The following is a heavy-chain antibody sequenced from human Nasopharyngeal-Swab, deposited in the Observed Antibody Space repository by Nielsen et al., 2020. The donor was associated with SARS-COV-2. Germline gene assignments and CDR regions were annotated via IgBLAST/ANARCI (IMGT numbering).Heavy chain of an antibody. V-gene: IGHV1-24*01. Sequence: WGRKDPGQVLEWMGGFDPEDGETIYAQKFQGRVTMTEDTSTDTAYMELSSLRSEDTAVYYCAIADYGGNWILGGMDVWGQGTTVTVSS. CDR2: FDPEDGET. D-gene: IGHD4-23*01. CDR3: AIADYGGNWILGGMDV. J-gene: IGHJ6*02.